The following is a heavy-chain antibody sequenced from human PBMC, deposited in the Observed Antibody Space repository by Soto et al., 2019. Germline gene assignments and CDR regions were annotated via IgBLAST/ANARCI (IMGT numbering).Heavy chain of an antibody. D-gene: IGHD1-7*01. CDR2: IIPIFGTA. CDR3: ARSDGYNWNYQDAFDI. CDR1: GYSFTDYH. V-gene: IGHV1-69*06. Sequence: SVKVSCKASGYSFTDYHIHWVRQAPGQGLEWMGGIIPIFGTANYAQKFQGRVTITADKSTSTAYMELSSLRSEDTAVYYCARSDGYNWNYQDAFDIWGQGTMVTVSS. J-gene: IGHJ3*02.